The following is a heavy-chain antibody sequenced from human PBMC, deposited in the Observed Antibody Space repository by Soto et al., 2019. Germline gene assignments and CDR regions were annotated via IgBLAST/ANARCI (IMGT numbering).Heavy chain of an antibody. Sequence: GASVKVSSKSPGYTFTSYDSNWVRQATGQGLEWMGWMNPNSGSTSYAQKFQGRVTMTRDTSTSTVYMEPSSLRSEDTAVYYCARDLPQANYWGQGTLVTVSS. CDR1: GYTFTSYD. J-gene: IGHJ4*02. V-gene: IGHV1-8*01. CDR2: MNPNSGST. CDR3: ARDLPQANY.